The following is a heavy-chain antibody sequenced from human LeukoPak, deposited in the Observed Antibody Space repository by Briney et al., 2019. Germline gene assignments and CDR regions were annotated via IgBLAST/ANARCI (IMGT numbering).Heavy chain of an antibody. CDR1: GFTFSSYE. CDR3: ARDCGGGSCYGPYDAFDI. V-gene: IGHV3-48*03. D-gene: IGHD2-15*01. Sequence: PGGSLRLSCAASGFTFSSYEMNWVRQAPGKGLEWLSYISSSGSTIYYADSVKGRFTISRDNAKNSLYLQMNSLRAEDTAVYYCARDCGGGSCYGPYDAFDIWGQGTMVTVSS. CDR2: ISSSGSTI. J-gene: IGHJ3*02.